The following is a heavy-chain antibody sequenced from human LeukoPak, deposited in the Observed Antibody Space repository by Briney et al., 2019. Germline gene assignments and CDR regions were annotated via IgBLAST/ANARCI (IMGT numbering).Heavy chain of an antibody. V-gene: IGHV3-23*01. J-gene: IGHJ4*02. CDR1: GFTFSSYA. Sequence: GGSLRLSCAASGFTFSSYAMSWVRQAPGKGLEWVSAISGCGGSTYYADSVKVRFTIPRDDSKNTLYLQMNSLRAEDTNVYYCAKMYRPTGGYCSSTSCYPYFDYWGQGTLVTVSS. CDR3: AKMYRPTGGYCSSTSCYPYFDY. CDR2: ISGCGGST. D-gene: IGHD2-2*01.